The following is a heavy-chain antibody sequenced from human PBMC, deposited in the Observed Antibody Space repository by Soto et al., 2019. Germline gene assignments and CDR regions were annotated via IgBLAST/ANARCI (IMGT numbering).Heavy chain of an antibody. V-gene: IGHV3-64*01. Sequence: EVQVVESGGGLVQPGGSLRLSCEASGFTFSAYAMHWVRQAPGRGLEYVSAITSVGVSTYYANSVKGRFTISRDNSKNTLYLPMGSMKPEDMDVSYFAREVVGPCPSIMDFWGQGNTVPVSS. CDR2: ITSVGVST. D-gene: IGHD2-2*01. CDR1: GFTFSAYA. CDR3: AREVVGPCPSIMDF. J-gene: IGHJ6*01.